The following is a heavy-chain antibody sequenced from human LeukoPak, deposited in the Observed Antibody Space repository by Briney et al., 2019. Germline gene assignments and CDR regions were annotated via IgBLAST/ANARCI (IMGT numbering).Heavy chain of an antibody. CDR2: ISGSGHST. J-gene: IGHJ4*02. CDR1: GFTFSSYA. Sequence: PGGSLRLSCAASGFTFSSYAMSWVRQAPGRGLEWVSAISGSGHSTYYADSVKGRFTISRDNSKNTLYLQMTNLRVEDTAVYFCAQDRFVSSGRDDYWGQGTLVTVSS. CDR3: AQDRFVSSGRDDY. V-gene: IGHV3-23*01. D-gene: IGHD6-19*01.